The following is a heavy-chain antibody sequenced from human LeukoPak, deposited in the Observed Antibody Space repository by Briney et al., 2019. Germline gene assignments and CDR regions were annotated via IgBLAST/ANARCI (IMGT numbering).Heavy chain of an antibody. V-gene: IGHV1-18*01. CDR3: ARLNNAANFLDY. J-gene: IGHJ4*02. CDR2: ITPYNGNT. CDR1: GYTFTSYD. D-gene: IGHD1/OR15-1a*01. Sequence: ASVRVSCKASGYTFTSYDITWVRQAPGQGLDWMGWITPYNGNTDYVQKFQGGVTMTADTSTSTAYMELRSLTSDDTAVYYCARLNNAANFLDYWGQGSLVTVSS.